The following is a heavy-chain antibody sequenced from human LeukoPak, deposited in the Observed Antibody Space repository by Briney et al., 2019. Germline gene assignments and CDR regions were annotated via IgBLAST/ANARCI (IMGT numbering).Heavy chain of an antibody. CDR2: INPSSGGT. V-gene: IGHV1-2*02. Sequence: ASVKVSCKASGYTFTGYYMHWVRQAPGQGLEWMGWINPSSGGTNYAQKFQGRVTMTRDTSISTAYMELSRLRSDDTAAYYCARTPGDNSDYWGQGTLVTVSS. CDR3: ARTPGDNSDY. D-gene: IGHD4-17*01. CDR1: GYTFTGYY. J-gene: IGHJ4*02.